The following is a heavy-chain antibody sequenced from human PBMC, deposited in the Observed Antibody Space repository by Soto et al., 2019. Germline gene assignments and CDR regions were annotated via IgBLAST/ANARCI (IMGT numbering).Heavy chain of an antibody. CDR3: ARHISNCRYYYYAMDV. V-gene: IGHV5-51*01. CDR1: GYSFTSYW. J-gene: IGHJ6*02. Sequence: LGESLKISCKGSGYSFTSYWIGWVRQLPGKGLEWMGIIYPGDSDTRYSPSFQGQVTITADKSTSTAYLQWNTLKASDTAMYYCARHISNCRYYYYAMDVWGQGTTVTVSS. CDR2: IYPGDSDT. D-gene: IGHD6-13*01.